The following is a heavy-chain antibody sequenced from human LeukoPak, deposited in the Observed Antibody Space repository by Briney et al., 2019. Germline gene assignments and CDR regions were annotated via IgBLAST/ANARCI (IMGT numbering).Heavy chain of an antibody. CDR3: VIVRGYFDSSGSDY. J-gene: IGHJ4*02. CDR2: ITNNGGNT. V-gene: IGHV3-64D*06. CDR1: GFTFSSYT. D-gene: IGHD3-9*01. Sequence: GGSLRLSCSASGFTFSSYTIHWVRQAPGKGLEFVSAITNNGGNTYYADSVKGRFTISRDNSKNTVYLQISSLRAEDTAVYYCVIVRGYFDSSGSDYWGQGTLVTVSS.